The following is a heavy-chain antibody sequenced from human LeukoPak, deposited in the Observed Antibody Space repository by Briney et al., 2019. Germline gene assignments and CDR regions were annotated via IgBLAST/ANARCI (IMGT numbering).Heavy chain of an antibody. CDR1: GFTFSSYS. J-gene: IGHJ4*02. CDR2: ISSSSSYI. Sequence: GGSLRLSCAASGFTFSSYSMNWVRQAPGKGLEWVSSISSSSSYIYYADSVKGRFTISRDNAENSLYLQMNSLRAEDTAVYYCARDVDSSGYYSIIDYWGQGTLVTVSS. CDR3: ARDVDSSGYYSIIDY. D-gene: IGHD3-22*01. V-gene: IGHV3-21*01.